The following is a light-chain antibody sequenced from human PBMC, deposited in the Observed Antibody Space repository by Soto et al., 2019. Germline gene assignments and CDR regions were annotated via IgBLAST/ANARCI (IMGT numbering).Light chain of an antibody. CDR3: QQYDNLPIT. V-gene: IGKV1-33*01. CDR2: DAS. Sequence: DIQMTQSPSSLSASLGDRVTITCQASQAITKYLNWYQQKPGKAPKLLIFDASNLETGVTSRFSGSGSGTDFTFTISSLQPEDIATYYCQQYDNLPITFGQGTRLEIK. CDR1: QAITKY. J-gene: IGKJ5*01.